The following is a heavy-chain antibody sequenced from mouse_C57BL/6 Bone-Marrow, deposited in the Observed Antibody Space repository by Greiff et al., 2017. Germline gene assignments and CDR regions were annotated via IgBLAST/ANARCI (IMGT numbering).Heavy chain of an antibody. J-gene: IGHJ2*01. CDR2: IYPGSGST. V-gene: IGHV1-55*01. CDR3: HYYGSSYGDY. Sequence: VQLQQPGAELVKPGASVKMSCKASGYTFTSYWITWVKQRPGHGLEWIGDIYPGSGSTNYNEKFKSNATLTVDTSSSTAYMQLSSLTSEDSAVYYCHYYGSSYGDYWGQGTTLTVSS. D-gene: IGHD1-1*01. CDR1: GYTFTSYW.